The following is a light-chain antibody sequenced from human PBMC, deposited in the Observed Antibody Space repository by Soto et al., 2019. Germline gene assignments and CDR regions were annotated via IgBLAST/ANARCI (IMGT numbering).Light chain of an antibody. J-gene: IGLJ3*02. CDR1: SSNIGRNT. CDR2: NNN. Sequence: QSVVTQPPSASGTPGQRVTISCSGSSSNIGRNTVNWYQQFPGTAPNLLIYNNNERPSGVPDRFSGSKSGTSASLAISGLWSEDEADYYCAVWDASLNGRVFGGGTKLTVL. CDR3: AVWDASLNGRV. V-gene: IGLV1-44*01.